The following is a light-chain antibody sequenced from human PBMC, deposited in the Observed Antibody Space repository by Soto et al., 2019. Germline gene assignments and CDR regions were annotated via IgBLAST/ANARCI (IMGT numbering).Light chain of an antibody. CDR2: GAS. CDR3: QQYHTWPIT. CDR1: QGVSRK. V-gene: IGKV3-15*01. Sequence: DIVMTQSPATLSVAPGERVTFSCRASQGVSRKLAWYQHKPGQARRLLISGASTGATGIPARFSGSGSGTEFTLTISSLQSEDCAIYYCQQYHTWPITFGGGTKVEIK. J-gene: IGKJ4*01.